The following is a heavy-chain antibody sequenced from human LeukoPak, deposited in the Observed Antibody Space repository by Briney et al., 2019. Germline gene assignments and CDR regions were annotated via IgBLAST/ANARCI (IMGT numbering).Heavy chain of an antibody. CDR3: AREGREDIVATRGDY. V-gene: IGHV3-20*04. D-gene: IGHD5-12*01. J-gene: IGHJ4*02. Sequence: GGSLRLSCAASGFTFEDYGMNWVRQVPGKGLEWVSGLNWSGDSRGYADSVKGRFTVSRDNAKNSLYLQMNSLRAEDTAVYYCAREGREDIVATRGDYWGQGTLVTVSS. CDR2: LNWSGDSR. CDR1: GFTFEDYG.